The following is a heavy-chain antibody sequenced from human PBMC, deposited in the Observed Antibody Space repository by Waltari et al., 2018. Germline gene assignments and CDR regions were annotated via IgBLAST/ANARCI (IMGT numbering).Heavy chain of an antibody. V-gene: IGHV3-23*01. Sequence: QAPGKGLEWVSAISGSGGSTYYADSVKGRFTISRDNSKNTLYLQMNSLRAEDTAVYYCAKVGVLWFSAFDPWGQGTLVTVSS. D-gene: IGHD3-10*01. CDR3: AKVGVLWFSAFDP. CDR2: ISGSGGST. J-gene: IGHJ5*02.